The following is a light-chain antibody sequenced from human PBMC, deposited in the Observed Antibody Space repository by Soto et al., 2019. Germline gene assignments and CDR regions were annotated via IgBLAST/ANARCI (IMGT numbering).Light chain of an antibody. V-gene: IGLV4-69*01. CDR1: SGHSNYA. J-gene: IGLJ2*01. CDR2: LNSDGSH. Sequence: QLVLTQSPSASASLGASVKLTCTLSSGHSNYAIAWHQQQSEKGPRYLMKLNSDGSHSKGDGIPDRFSGSSSGAERYLTISSLQSEDEADYYCQTWGSGIVVFGAGTTLTVL. CDR3: QTWGSGIVV.